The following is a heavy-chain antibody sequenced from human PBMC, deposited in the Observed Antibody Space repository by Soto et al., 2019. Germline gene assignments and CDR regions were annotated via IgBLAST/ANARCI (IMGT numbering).Heavy chain of an antibody. CDR1: GFTFSTYG. D-gene: IGHD3-22*01. CDR3: ARDPPDDSSGYYSLDY. V-gene: IGHV3-33*01. Sequence: GGSLRLSCAASGFTFSTYGMHWVRQAPGKGLEWVAVMRSEGSNKYYADSVKGRFTISRDNSKNTLYLQMNSLRAEDTAVYYCARDPPDDSSGYYSLDYWGQGTLVTVSS. J-gene: IGHJ4*02. CDR2: MRSEGSNK.